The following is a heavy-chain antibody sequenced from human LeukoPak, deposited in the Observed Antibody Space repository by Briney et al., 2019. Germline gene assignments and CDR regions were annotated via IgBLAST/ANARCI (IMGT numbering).Heavy chain of an antibody. J-gene: IGHJ3*02. CDR3: ARRLNPKKYDSSAYYYGPFDI. D-gene: IGHD3-22*01. CDR1: GYTFSNYW. Sequence: GESLKISCKVSGYTFSNYWIGWVRQVPGKGLEWMGLVYPADSDTAYSPTFQGRVSLSADKSISTAFLQWSRLRASDTAMYYCARRLNPKKYDSSAYYYGPFDIWGQGTMVTVS. V-gene: IGHV5-51*01. CDR2: VYPADSDT.